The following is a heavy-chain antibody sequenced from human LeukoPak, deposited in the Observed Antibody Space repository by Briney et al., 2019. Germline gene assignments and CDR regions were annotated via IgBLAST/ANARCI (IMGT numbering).Heavy chain of an antibody. CDR1: GGSISSYY. D-gene: IGHD3-10*01. J-gene: IGHJ4*02. Sequence: SETLSLTCTVSGGSISSYYWSWIRQPPGKGLEWIGYIYYSGSTNYNPSLKSRVTISVDTSKNQFSLKLSSVTAADTAVYYCASSMVRGPTRFDYWGQGTLVTVSS. CDR3: ASSMVRGPTRFDY. CDR2: IYYSGST. V-gene: IGHV4-59*01.